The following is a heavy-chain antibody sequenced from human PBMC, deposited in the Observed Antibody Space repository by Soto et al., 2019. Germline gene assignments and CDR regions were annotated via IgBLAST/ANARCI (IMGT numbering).Heavy chain of an antibody. J-gene: IGHJ2*01. D-gene: IGHD6-13*01. V-gene: IGHV4-59*02. CDR1: GASVTSHY. Sequence: QVQLQESGPGLVKPSETLSLTCTVSGASVTSHYWSWIRQPPGKGLEWIGFIYYSGINDYNPYLKSRFIISLDMSKNQLSLRLSSVTAADTAVYYCARPRGIAPAVWYFDLWGRGTLVTVSS. CDR3: ARPRGIAPAVWYFDL. CDR2: IYYSGIN.